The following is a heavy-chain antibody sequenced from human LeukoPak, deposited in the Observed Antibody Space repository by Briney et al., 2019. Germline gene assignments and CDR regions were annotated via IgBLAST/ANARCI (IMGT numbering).Heavy chain of an antibody. CDR2: ISWDGGST. V-gene: IGHV3-43D*04. CDR1: GFTFDDYA. Sequence: PGGSLRLSCAASGFTFDDYAMHWVRQAPGKGLEWVSRISWDGGSTYYADSVKGRFTISRDNSKNPLYLQMNSLRAEDTALYYCAKAEDYYGSGSRYYGMDVWGKGTTVTVSS. J-gene: IGHJ6*04. CDR3: AKAEDYYGSGSRYYGMDV. D-gene: IGHD3-10*01.